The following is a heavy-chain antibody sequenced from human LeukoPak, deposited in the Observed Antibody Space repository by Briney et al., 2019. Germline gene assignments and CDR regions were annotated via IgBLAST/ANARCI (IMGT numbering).Heavy chain of an antibody. D-gene: IGHD2-2*01. Sequence: GGSLRLSCAASGFTFSNYAMTRVRQAPGKGLAWVSTITGSGAVTYYADSVKGRFTISRDNPKNTLYLQMNSLRAEDTAVYYCAKDSAIVPAAPYGMDVWGQGTTVTVSS. CDR2: ITGSGAVT. CDR3: AKDSAIVPAAPYGMDV. CDR1: GFTFSNYA. V-gene: IGHV3-23*01. J-gene: IGHJ6*02.